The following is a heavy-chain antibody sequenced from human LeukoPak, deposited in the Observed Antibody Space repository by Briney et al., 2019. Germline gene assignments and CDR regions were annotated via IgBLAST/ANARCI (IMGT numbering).Heavy chain of an antibody. CDR3: ATNYYDSSGYFPDFDY. CDR2: ISGSGRDT. CDR1: GFTFSSYA. V-gene: IGHV3-23*01. Sequence: GGSLRLSCAASGFTFSSYAMNWVRQAPVKGLEWVSGISGSGRDTYYADSVKGRFTISRDNSKNTLYLQMNSLRADDTAVYYCATNYYDSSGYFPDFDYWGQGALVTVSS. J-gene: IGHJ4*02. D-gene: IGHD3-22*01.